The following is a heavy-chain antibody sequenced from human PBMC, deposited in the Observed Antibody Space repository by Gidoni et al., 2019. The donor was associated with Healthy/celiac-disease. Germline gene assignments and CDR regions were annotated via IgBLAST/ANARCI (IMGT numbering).Heavy chain of an antibody. Sequence: QLQLQESGPGLVKPSETLSLTCTVSGGSISSSSYYWGWIRQPPGKGLEWIGSIYYSGSTYYNPSLKSRVTISVDTSKNQFSLKLSSVTAADTAVYYCARLFYDNLTGYPPDYWGQGTLVTVSS. CDR2: IYYSGST. V-gene: IGHV4-39*01. J-gene: IGHJ4*02. CDR3: ARLFYDNLTGYPPDY. D-gene: IGHD3-9*01. CDR1: GGSISSSSYY.